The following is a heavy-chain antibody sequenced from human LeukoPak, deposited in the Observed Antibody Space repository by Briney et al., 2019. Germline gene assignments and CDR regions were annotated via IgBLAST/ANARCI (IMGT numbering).Heavy chain of an antibody. CDR2: ISGGGGST. CDR1: GFTFSSYG. D-gene: IGHD1-1*01. CDR3: ARVYKTEAREVDY. J-gene: IGHJ4*02. Sequence: GGSLRLSCAASGFTFSSYGMNWVRQAPGKGLEWVSGISGGGGSTHYADSVKGRFTISRDNCKNTLYLQMESLRAGDTAVYYYARVYKTEAREVDYWGQGTLVTVSS. V-gene: IGHV3-23*01.